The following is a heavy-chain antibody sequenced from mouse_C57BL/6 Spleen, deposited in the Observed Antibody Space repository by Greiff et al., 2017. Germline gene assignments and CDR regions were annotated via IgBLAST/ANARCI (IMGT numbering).Heavy chain of an antibody. Sequence: QVQLQQSGPELVKPGASVKISCKASGHAFSSSWMNWVKQRPGKGLEWIGRIYPGDGDTNYNGKFKGKATLTADKSSSTAYMQLSSLTSEDSAVYFCAYGTPFAYWGQGTLVTVSA. CDR3: AYGTPFAY. D-gene: IGHD2-10*02. CDR1: GHAFSSSW. J-gene: IGHJ3*01. CDR2: IYPGDGDT. V-gene: IGHV1-82*01.